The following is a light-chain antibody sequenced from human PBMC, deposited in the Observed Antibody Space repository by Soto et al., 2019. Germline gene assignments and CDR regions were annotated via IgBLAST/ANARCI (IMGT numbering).Light chain of an antibody. Sequence: VLTQSPSSLAVSLGERATVNCRSSQSVLDNSTNKSYLAWYQKKPGHPPKLLVHWASVPEAGVPDRFSGGGSGTDFTLTISSLQAEDVAVYYCHQYYTTPQTFGQGTQLEIK. CDR1: QSVLDNSTNKSY. CDR2: WAS. V-gene: IGKV4-1*01. CDR3: HQYYTTPQT. J-gene: IGKJ2*01.